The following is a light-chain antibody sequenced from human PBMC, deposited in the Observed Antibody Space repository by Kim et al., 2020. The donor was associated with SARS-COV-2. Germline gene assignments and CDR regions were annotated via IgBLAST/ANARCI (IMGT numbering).Light chain of an antibody. Sequence: LGKTVRITCQGDSLRSYYASWYQQKPGQAPVLVIYGKNNRPSGIPDRFSGSSSGNTASLTITGAQAEDEADYYCNSRDSSGNHLVFGGGTKLTVL. CDR3: NSRDSSGNHLV. V-gene: IGLV3-19*01. CDR1: SLRSYY. CDR2: GKN. J-gene: IGLJ3*02.